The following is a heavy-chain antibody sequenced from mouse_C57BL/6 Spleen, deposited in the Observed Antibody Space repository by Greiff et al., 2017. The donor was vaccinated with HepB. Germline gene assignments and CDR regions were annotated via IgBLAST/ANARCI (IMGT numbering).Heavy chain of an antibody. D-gene: IGHD1-1*01. CDR3: ARWGTTVDWYFDV. Sequence: QVQLQQSGAELARPGASVKLSCKASGYTFTSYGISWVKQRPGQGLEWIGEIYPRSGNTYYNEKFKSKATLTVDKSSSTAYMQLSSLTSEDSAVYYCARWGTTVDWYFDVWGTGTTVTVSS. CDR1: GYTFTSYG. V-gene: IGHV1-81*01. J-gene: IGHJ1*03. CDR2: IYPRSGNT.